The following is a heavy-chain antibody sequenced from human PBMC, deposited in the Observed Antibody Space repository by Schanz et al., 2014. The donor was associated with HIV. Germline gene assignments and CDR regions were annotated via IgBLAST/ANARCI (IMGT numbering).Heavy chain of an antibody. Sequence: EVQVLESGGGLVQPGGSLKLSCAASGFTFSTYAMSWVRQAPGKGLEWVASISGSGITTHYADSVRGYVTISRVNSKKTLYLVMTYLGAEDTAIYFCAKETGDRGRAFEIWGQGTMVTVSS. D-gene: IGHD4-17*01. CDR3: AKETGDRGRAFEI. V-gene: IGHV3-23*01. CDR2: ISGSGITT. CDR1: GFTFSTYA. J-gene: IGHJ3*02.